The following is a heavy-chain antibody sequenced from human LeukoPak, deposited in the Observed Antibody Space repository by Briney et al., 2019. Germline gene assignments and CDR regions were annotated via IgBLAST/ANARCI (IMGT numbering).Heavy chain of an antibody. V-gene: IGHV1-69*05. J-gene: IGHJ6*03. CDR3: ARGLDSSGYYDYYYYYMDV. CDR1: GGTFSSYA. Sequence: SVKVSCKVSGGTFSSYAISWVRQAPGQGLEWMGGIIPIFGTANYAQKFQGRVTITTDESTSTAYMELSSLRSEDTAVYYCARGLDSSGYYDYYYYYMDVWGKGTTVTVSS. D-gene: IGHD3-22*01. CDR2: IIPIFGTA.